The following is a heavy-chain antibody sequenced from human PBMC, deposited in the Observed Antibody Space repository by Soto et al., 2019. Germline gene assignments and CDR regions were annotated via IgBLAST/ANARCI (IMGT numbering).Heavy chain of an antibody. CDR2: INHSGST. CDR3: ARGFGITGSNWFDP. CDR1: GGSFSGYY. Sequence: SETLSLTCAVYGGSFSGYYWSWIRQPPGKGLEWIGEINHSGSTNYNPSLKNRVTISVDTSKNQFSLKLSSVTAADTAVYYCARGFGITGSNWFDPWGQGTLVTVSS. J-gene: IGHJ5*02. D-gene: IGHD3-16*01. V-gene: IGHV4-34*01.